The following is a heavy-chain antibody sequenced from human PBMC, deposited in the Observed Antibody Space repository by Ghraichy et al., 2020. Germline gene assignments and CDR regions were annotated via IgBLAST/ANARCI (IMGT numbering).Heavy chain of an antibody. V-gene: IGHV4-59*01. CDR1: GGSISSYY. Sequence: SETLSLTCTVSGGSISSYYWSWIRQPPGKGLEWMGYINYSGSTNYNPSLKSRVTISVETSKNQFSLKLSSVTDADTAVYYCARGGSGWTYYYYYGMDVWGQGTTVTVSS. CDR3: ARGGSGWTYYYYYGMDV. D-gene: IGHD6-19*01. CDR2: INYSGST. J-gene: IGHJ6*02.